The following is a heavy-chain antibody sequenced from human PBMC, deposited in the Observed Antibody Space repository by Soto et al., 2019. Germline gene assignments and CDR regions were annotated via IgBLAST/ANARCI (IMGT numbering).Heavy chain of an antibody. D-gene: IGHD5-18*01. V-gene: IGHV3-15*07. CDR1: GFTFSNAW. Sequence: GGSLRLSCAASGFTFSNAWMNWVRQAPGKGLEWVGRIKSKTDGGTTDYAAPVKGRFTISRDNSKNTLYLQMNSLKTEHTAAYYCTTDRWLIRMDAFDIWGQGTMVTVSS. CDR3: TTDRWLIRMDAFDI. J-gene: IGHJ3*02. CDR2: IKSKTDGGTT.